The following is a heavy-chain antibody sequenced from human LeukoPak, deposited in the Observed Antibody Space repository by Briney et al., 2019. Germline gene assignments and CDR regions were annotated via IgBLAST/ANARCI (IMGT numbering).Heavy chain of an antibody. J-gene: IGHJ6*02. CDR1: GFTFSNAW. D-gene: IGHD2-15*01. V-gene: IGHV3-15*01. CDR3: TTNPVVAVICYYYGMDV. CDR2: IKSKTDGRTT. Sequence: GGSLRLSCAASGFTFSNAWMSWVRQAPGKGLEWVGRIKSKTDGRTTDYAAPVKGRFTISRDDSKNTLYLQMNSLKTADTAVYYCTTNPVVAVICYYYGMDVWGQGTTVTVSS.